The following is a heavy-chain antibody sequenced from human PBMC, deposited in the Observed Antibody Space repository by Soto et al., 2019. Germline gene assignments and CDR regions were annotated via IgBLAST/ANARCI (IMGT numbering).Heavy chain of an antibody. V-gene: IGHV3-33*01. D-gene: IGHD6-25*01. CDR2: IWYDGSNK. CDR3: ARDVKRPEAEYYGMDV. J-gene: IGHJ6*02. CDR1: GFTFSSYG. Sequence: GGSLRLSCAASGFTFSSYGMHWVRQAPGKGLEWVAVIWYDGSNKYYADSVKGRFTISRDNSKNTLYLQMNSLRAEDTAVYYCARDVKRPEAEYYGMDVWGQGTTVTVSS.